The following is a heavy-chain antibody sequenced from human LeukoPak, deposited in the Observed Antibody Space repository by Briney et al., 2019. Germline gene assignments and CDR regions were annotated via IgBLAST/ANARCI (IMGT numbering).Heavy chain of an antibody. Sequence: SETLSLTCAVYGGSFSGYYWSWIRQPPGKGLEWIGYIYYSGSTNYNPSLKSRVTISVDTSKNQFSLKLSSVTAADTAVYYCARQGENLYDYVWGSYRYWGQGTLVTVSS. J-gene: IGHJ4*02. CDR1: GGSFSGYY. D-gene: IGHD3-16*02. V-gene: IGHV4-59*08. CDR2: IYYSGST. CDR3: ARQGENLYDYVWGSYRY.